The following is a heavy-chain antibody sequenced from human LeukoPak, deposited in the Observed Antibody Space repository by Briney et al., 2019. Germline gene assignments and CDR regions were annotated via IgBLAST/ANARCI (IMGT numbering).Heavy chain of an antibody. V-gene: IGHV3-9*01. Sequence: GGSLRLSCAASGFTFDDYAMHWVRQAPGKGLVWVSGISWNSGSIGYADSVKGRFTISRDNAKNSLYLQMNSLRAEDTALYYCAKDKVGVPTAMDYWGQGTLVTVSS. D-gene: IGHD5-18*01. J-gene: IGHJ4*02. CDR2: ISWNSGSI. CDR3: AKDKVGVPTAMDY. CDR1: GFTFDDYA.